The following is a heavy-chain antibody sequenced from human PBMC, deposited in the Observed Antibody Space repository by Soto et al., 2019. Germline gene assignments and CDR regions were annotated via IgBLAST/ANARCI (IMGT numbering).Heavy chain of an antibody. Sequence: TGGSLRLSCAASGFTFSSFGMHWVRQAPGKGLEWVAVISYDGSNKYYADSVKGRFTISRDNSKNTLYLQMNSLRAEDTAVYYCAKVRGYSYGPLDYWGQGTLVTVSS. V-gene: IGHV3-30*18. CDR2: ISYDGSNK. D-gene: IGHD5-18*01. CDR1: GFTFSSFG. CDR3: AKVRGYSYGPLDY. J-gene: IGHJ4*02.